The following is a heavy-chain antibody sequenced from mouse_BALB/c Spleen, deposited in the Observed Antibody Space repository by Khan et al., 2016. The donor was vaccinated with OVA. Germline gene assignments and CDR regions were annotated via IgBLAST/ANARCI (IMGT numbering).Heavy chain of an antibody. J-gene: IGHJ3*01. CDR3: ARYYGSRLAY. CDR1: GYTFSSFW. CDR2: LFPGNDDA. Sequence: QVQLQQSGAELVRPGSSVKISCEASGYTFSSFWMNWVKQRPGQGLEWIGQLFPGNDDADYNGKFKGKATLTADKSSRTAYMQLTSLTSEDSAVYCCARYYGSRLAYWGQGTLVTVSA. D-gene: IGHD1-1*01. V-gene: IGHV1-80*01.